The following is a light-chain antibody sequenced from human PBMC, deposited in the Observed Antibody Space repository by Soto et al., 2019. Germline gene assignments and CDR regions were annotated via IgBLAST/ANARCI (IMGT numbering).Light chain of an antibody. CDR3: GAWDDSLSGPA. CDR2: STN. V-gene: IGLV1-44*01. CDR1: SSNIGSNT. Sequence: VLTQPPSASGTPGQTVTISCSGSSSNIGSNTVKWYQQLPGTAPKLLIYSTNQRPSGVPDRFSGSKSGTSASLAISGLQSEDEADYYCGAWDDSLSGPAFGGGTKLTVL. J-gene: IGLJ2*01.